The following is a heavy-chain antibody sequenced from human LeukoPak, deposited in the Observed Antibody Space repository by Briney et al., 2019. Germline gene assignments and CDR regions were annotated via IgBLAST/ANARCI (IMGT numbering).Heavy chain of an antibody. CDR2: FDPEDGET. CDR1: GYTLSELS. D-gene: IGHD6-6*01. Sequence: ASVKVSCKVSGYTLSELSMHWVRQAPGKGLGWMGGFDPEDGETIYAQKFQGRVIMTEDTSTDTAYMELSSLRSEDTAVYYCARWSPPPDSSSDYWGQGTLVTVSS. J-gene: IGHJ4*02. V-gene: IGHV1-24*01. CDR3: ARWSPPPDSSSDY.